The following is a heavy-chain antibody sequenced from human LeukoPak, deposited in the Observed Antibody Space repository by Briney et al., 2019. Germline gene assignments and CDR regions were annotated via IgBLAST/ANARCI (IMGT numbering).Heavy chain of an antibody. CDR3: ARVDDSSGYYLNYFDY. Sequence: GASVKVSCKASGYTFTSYGISWVRQAPGQGLEWMGWISAYNGNTNYAQKLQGRVTMTTDTSTSTAYMELRSLRSEDTAVYYCARVDDSSGYYLNYFDYWGQGTLVTVSS. CDR1: GYTFTSYG. D-gene: IGHD3-22*01. V-gene: IGHV1-18*01. J-gene: IGHJ4*02. CDR2: ISAYNGNT.